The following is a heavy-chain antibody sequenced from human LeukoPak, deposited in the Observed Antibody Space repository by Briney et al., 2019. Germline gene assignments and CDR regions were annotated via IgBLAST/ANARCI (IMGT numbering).Heavy chain of an antibody. CDR1: GFTFSSYG. J-gene: IGHJ2*01. V-gene: IGHV3-30*18. D-gene: IGHD5-18*01. CDR2: ISDDGSNR. Sequence: GRSLRLSCAASGFTFSSYGMHWVRQAPGKGLEWVAVISDDGSNRYYADSVKGRFTISRDNSKNTLSLQMNSLRAEDTAVYYCAKDADTATIIYWYFDLWGRGTLVTVST. CDR3: AKDADTATIIYWYFDL.